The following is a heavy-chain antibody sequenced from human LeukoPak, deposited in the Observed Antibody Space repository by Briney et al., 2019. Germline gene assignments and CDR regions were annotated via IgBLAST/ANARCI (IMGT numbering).Heavy chain of an antibody. CDR3: AKDPSIYSGYDQDY. V-gene: IGHV3-23*01. J-gene: IGHJ4*02. CDR2: ISGSGGST. CDR1: GFTFSSYG. D-gene: IGHD5-12*01. Sequence: GGTLRLSCAASGFTFSSYGMSWVRQAPGKGLEWVSAISGSGGSTYYADSVKGRFTISRDNSKNTLYLQMNSLRAEDTAVYYCAKDPSIYSGYDQDYWGQGTLVTVSS.